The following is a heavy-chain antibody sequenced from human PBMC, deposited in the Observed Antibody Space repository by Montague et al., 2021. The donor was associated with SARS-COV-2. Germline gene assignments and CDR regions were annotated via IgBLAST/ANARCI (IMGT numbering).Heavy chain of an antibody. V-gene: IGHV3-23*01. J-gene: IGHJ6*02. D-gene: IGHD3-10*01. CDR1: GFTLSNSA. Sequence: SLRLSCAASGFTLSNSAMNWVRQAPGKGLEWVSVSSGREGGTHYADSVKGRFTISRDNSKNVLYLQMNSLRAEDTALYYCAKDSYYYGLGYGMDVWGQGTTVTVSS. CDR2: SSGREGGT. CDR3: AKDSYYYGLGYGMDV.